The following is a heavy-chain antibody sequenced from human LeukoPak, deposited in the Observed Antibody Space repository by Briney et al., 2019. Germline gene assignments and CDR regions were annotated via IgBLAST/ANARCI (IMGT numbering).Heavy chain of an antibody. V-gene: IGHV4-59*01. Sequence: SETLSLTCTVSGASISSYYWNWIRQPPGKGLEWIGYIYYSGSTKYNPSLKSRVTISVDTSKNQFSLKLSSVTAADTAVYYCARGGDYDSSGYYYFDYWGQGTLVTVSS. CDR1: GASISSYY. CDR2: IYYSGST. D-gene: IGHD3-22*01. CDR3: ARGGDYDSSGYYYFDY. J-gene: IGHJ4*02.